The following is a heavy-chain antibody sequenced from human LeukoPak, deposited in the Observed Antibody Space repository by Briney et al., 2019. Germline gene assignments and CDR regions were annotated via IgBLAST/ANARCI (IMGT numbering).Heavy chain of an antibody. CDR1: GFTFSSYG. Sequence: GGSLRLSCAASGFTFSSYGMHWVRQAPGKGLEWVAVIWYDGSSKYYADSVKGRFTISRDNSKNTLYLQMNSLRAEDTAVYYCARDPGSGYSGYDPIDYWGQGTLVTVSS. CDR3: ARDPGSGYSGYDPIDY. J-gene: IGHJ4*02. CDR2: IWYDGSSK. V-gene: IGHV3-33*01. D-gene: IGHD5-12*01.